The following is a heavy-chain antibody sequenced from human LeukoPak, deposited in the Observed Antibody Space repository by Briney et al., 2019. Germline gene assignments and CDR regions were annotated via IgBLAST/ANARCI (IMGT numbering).Heavy chain of an antibody. V-gene: IGHV4-59*01. CDR2: IYYSGST. Sequence: SETLSLTCTVSGGSISSYYWSWIRQPPGKGLEWIGHIYYSGSTNYNPSLKSRVTISVDTSKNQFSLKLSSVTAADTAVYYCARGSYDFWSGYYNPGGYYYMDVWGKGTTVTVSS. CDR1: GGSISSYY. CDR3: ARGSYDFWSGYYNPGGYYYMDV. J-gene: IGHJ6*03. D-gene: IGHD3-3*01.